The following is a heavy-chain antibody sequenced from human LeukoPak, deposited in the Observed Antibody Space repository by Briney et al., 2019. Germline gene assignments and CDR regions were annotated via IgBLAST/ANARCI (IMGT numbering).Heavy chain of an antibody. CDR2: IYPGDSDT. V-gene: IGHV5-51*01. CDR3: ARQRIPSVYSSGWSFDY. Sequence: PGESLKISCKGSGYSFTSYWIGWVRQMPGKGLEWMGIIYPGDSDTRYSPSFQGQVTISADKSISTAYLQWSSLKASDTAMYYCARQRIPSVYSSGWSFDYWGQGTLVTVSS. CDR1: GYSFTSYW. D-gene: IGHD6-19*01. J-gene: IGHJ4*02.